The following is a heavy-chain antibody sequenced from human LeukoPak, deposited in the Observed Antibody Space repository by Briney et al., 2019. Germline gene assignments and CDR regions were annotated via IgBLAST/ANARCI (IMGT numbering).Heavy chain of an antibody. CDR1: GYTFTNYD. Sequence: ASVTVSCKASGYTFTNYDISWVRQAPGQGLEWMGWINPNSGNTGYTQKFQGRVTMTRNTSLSTAYMELTSLKSEDTAVYYCARSLGTYWGKDFLNWFDPWGQGTLVTVSS. CDR2: INPNSGNT. CDR3: ARSLGTYWGKDFLNWFDP. D-gene: IGHD3-16*01. V-gene: IGHV1-8*02. J-gene: IGHJ5*02.